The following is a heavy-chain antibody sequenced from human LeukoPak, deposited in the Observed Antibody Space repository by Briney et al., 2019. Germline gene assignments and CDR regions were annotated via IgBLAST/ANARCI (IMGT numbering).Heavy chain of an antibody. CDR3: ARGGETNNWYPGYFDY. J-gene: IGHJ4*02. D-gene: IGHD1-1*01. CDR2: IKSDGSST. CDR1: GFTFSNYW. V-gene: IGHV3-74*01. Sequence: GGSLRLSCAASGFTFSNYWMHWVRQAPGKGPVWVSRIKSDGSSTRFADSVQGRFTISRDNGKNTLYLQMDSLRAEDTAVYYCARGGETNNWYPGYFDYWGQGALVTVSS.